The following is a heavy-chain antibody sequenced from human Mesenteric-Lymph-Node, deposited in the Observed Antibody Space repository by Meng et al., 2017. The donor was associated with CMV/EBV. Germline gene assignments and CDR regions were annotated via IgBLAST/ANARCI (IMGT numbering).Heavy chain of an antibody. J-gene: IGHJ4*02. CDR3: ARDPSNDYGGNSLGY. V-gene: IGHV3-23*01. CDR1: GFIFRSYA. D-gene: IGHD4-23*01. CDR2: FSGSGGGT. Sequence: GESLKISCAASGFIFRSYAMSWVRQAPGKGLEWVSSFSGSGGGTYYADSVKGRFTISRDNSKNTLFLQMNSLRAEDTAVYYCARDPSNDYGGNSLGYWGQGTLVTVSS.